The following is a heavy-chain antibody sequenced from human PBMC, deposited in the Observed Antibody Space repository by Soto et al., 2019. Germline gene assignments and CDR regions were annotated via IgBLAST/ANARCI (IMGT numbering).Heavy chain of an antibody. D-gene: IGHD3-22*01. CDR1: GGSISGYY. CDR3: APSSPTYYYDSSGPSGGWFDP. Sequence: SETLSLTCTVSGGSISGYYWSWLRQPPGKGLEWIGYIYSIGSTYYNPSLKSRVTISVDTSKNQFSLKLSSVTAADTAVYYCAPSSPTYYYDSSGPSGGWFDPWGQGTLVTVSS. J-gene: IGHJ5*02. CDR2: IYSIGST. V-gene: IGHV4-4*08.